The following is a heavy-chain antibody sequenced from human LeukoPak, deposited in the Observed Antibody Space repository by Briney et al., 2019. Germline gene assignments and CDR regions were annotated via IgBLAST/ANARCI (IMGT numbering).Heavy chain of an antibody. V-gene: IGHV4-34*01. CDR1: GGSFTDFY. CDR2: LNHSGRP. D-gene: IGHD3-3*01. CDR3: ASSTDYDFIGGL. Sequence: SETLSLTCAVYGGSFTDFYWIRIRQPPGKGLEWIGELNHSGRPSYNSSLKSRVTISLDTSKNQFSLKVTSVTAADTAVYYCASSTDYDFIGGLWAQGTLVTVSS. J-gene: IGHJ4*02.